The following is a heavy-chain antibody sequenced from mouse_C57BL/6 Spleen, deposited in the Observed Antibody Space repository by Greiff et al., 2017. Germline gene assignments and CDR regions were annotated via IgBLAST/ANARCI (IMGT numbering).Heavy chain of an antibody. CDR1: GFSFNTYA. J-gene: IGHJ4*01. CDR2: IRSKSNNYAT. D-gene: IGHD2-3*01. CDR3: VRQGWLLRAMDY. V-gene: IGHV10-1*01. Sequence: EVKLMESGGGLVQPKGSLKLSCAASGFSFNTYAMNWVRQAPGKGLEWVARIRSKSNNYATYYADSLKDRFTISRDDSESMLYLQMNNLKTEDTAMYYCVRQGWLLRAMDYWGQGTSVTVSS.